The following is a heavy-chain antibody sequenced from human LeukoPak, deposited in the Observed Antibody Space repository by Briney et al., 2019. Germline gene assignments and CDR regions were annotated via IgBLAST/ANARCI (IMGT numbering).Heavy chain of an antibody. CDR1: GFTFSSYW. Sequence: PGGSLRLSCAASGFTFSSYWMHWVRQAPGKGLMWVSRINSDGSSTSYADSVKGRFTISRDNAKNTLYLQMNSLRAEDTAVYYCARYITVTDAFDIWGQGTMVTVSS. J-gene: IGHJ3*02. V-gene: IGHV3-74*01. D-gene: IGHD4-17*01. CDR3: ARYITVTDAFDI. CDR2: INSDGSST.